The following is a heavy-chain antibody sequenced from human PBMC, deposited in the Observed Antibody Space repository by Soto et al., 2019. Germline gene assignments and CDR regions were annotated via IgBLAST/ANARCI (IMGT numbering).Heavy chain of an antibody. D-gene: IGHD3-10*01. J-gene: IGHJ4*02. CDR3: ARVGKALWFGELLATATLDY. CDR1: GYTFTSYG. CDR2: ISAYNGNT. Sequence: ASVKVSCKASGYTFTSYGISWVRQAPGQGLEWMGWISAYNGNTNYAQKLQGRVTMTTDTSTSTAYMELRSLRSDDTAVYYCARVGKALWFGELLATATLDYWGQGTLVTVSS. V-gene: IGHV1-18*01.